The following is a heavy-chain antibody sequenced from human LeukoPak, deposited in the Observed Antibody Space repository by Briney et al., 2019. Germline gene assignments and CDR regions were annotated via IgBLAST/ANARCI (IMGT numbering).Heavy chain of an antibody. D-gene: IGHD2/OR15-2a*01. J-gene: IGHJ4*02. CDR1: GFTFSSYS. Sequence: PGGSLRLSCAASGFTFSSYSMNWVRQAPGKGLEWVSYISSSSSYIYYADSVKGRFTISRDNAKNSLYLQMNSLRAEDTAVYYCARDSRNIGQNFDYWGQGTLVTVSS. V-gene: IGHV3-21*05. CDR2: ISSSSSYI. CDR3: ARDSRNIGQNFDY.